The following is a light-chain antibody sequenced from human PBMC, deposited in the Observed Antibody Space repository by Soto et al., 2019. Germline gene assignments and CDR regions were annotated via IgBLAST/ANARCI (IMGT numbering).Light chain of an antibody. CDR3: QQYGSSPIT. Sequence: IVLTQSPGVLSLSPGERASLSCRASQSVTSNYLAWYQQKPGQAPRLLIHGASSRATGIPDRFSGSGSGTDFILTISRLESEDFAVYYCQQYGSSPITFGQGTRLEIK. CDR2: GAS. V-gene: IGKV3-20*01. CDR1: QSVTSNY. J-gene: IGKJ5*01.